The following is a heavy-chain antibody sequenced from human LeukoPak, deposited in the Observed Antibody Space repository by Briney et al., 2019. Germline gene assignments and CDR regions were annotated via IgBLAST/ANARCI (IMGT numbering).Heavy chain of an antibody. CDR3: ARPEGYYDSSGYYRGAFDI. Sequence: PSETLSLTCAVYGGSFSGYYWSWIRQPPGKGLEWIGEINHSGSTNYNPSLKSRVTISVDTSENQFSLKLSSVTAADTAVYYCARPEGYYDSSGYYRGAFDIWGQGTMVTVSS. D-gene: IGHD3-22*01. CDR2: INHSGST. J-gene: IGHJ3*02. V-gene: IGHV4-34*01. CDR1: GGSFSGYY.